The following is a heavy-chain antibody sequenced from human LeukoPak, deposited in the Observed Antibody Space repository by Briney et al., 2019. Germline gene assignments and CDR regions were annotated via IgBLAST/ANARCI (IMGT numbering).Heavy chain of an antibody. CDR1: GFTFSSYA. CDR3: ARDTPPYGLDY. CDR2: ISGSGGST. Sequence: GSLRLSCAASGFTFSSYAMSWVRQAPGKGLEWVSAISGSGGSTYYADSVKGRFTISRDNAKNSLYLQMNSLRAEDTAVYYCARDTPPYGLDYWGQGTLVTVSS. D-gene: IGHD3-16*01. J-gene: IGHJ4*02. V-gene: IGHV3-23*01.